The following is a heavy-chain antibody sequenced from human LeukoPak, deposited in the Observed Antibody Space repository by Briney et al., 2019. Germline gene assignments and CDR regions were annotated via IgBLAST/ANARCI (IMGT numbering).Heavy chain of an antibody. D-gene: IGHD3-22*01. CDR2: IKQDGSEK. Sequence: GGSLRLSCAASGFTFSSYWMSWVRQAPGKGLEWVANIKQDGSEKYYVDSVKGRFTISRDNAKNSLYLQMNSLRAEDTAVYYCARDSMIVVDKAYYWGQGTLVTVS. J-gene: IGHJ4*02. CDR1: GFTFSSYW. CDR3: ARDSMIVVDKAYY. V-gene: IGHV3-7*01.